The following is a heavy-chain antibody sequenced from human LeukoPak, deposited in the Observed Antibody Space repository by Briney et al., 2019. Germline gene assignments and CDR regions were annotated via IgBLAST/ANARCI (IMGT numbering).Heavy chain of an antibody. J-gene: IGHJ3*02. CDR2: ISSDGSST. CDR1: GFTFSSYG. CDR3: ARTTGSKNAFDI. V-gene: IGHV3-74*01. Sequence: GGSLRLSCAASGFTFSSYGMHWVRQAPGKGLVWVSRISSDGSSTSYADSVKGRFTISRDNAKNTLYLQMNSLRAEDTAVYHCARTTGSKNAFDIWGQGTIVTVSS. D-gene: IGHD1-26*01.